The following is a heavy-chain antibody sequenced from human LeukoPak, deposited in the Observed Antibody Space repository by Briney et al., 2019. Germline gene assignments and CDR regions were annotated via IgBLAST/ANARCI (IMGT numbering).Heavy chain of an antibody. J-gene: IGHJ6*03. V-gene: IGHV3-23*01. CDR1: GFTFSSYG. CDR3: AREGRRPPYYYYYMDV. Sequence: YPGGSLRLSCAASGFTFSSYGMSWVRQAPGKGLEWVSAISGSSDSIYYADSVEGRFTISRDNAKNSLYLQMNSLRAEDTAVYYCAREGRRPPYYYYYMDVWGKGTTVTISS. CDR2: ISGSSDSI.